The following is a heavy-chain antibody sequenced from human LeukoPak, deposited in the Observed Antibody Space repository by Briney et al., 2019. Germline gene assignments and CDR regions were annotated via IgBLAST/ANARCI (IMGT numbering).Heavy chain of an antibody. V-gene: IGHV4-34*01. Sequence: PSETLSLTCAVYGGSFSGYYWSWIRQPPGRGLEWIGEINHSGSTNYNPSLKSRVTISADTPKNQFSLKLSSVTAVDTAVYYCARARGYSYGQTNWFDPWGQGTLVTVSS. CDR2: INHSGST. CDR3: ARARGYSYGQTNWFDP. J-gene: IGHJ5*02. CDR1: GGSFSGYY. D-gene: IGHD5-18*01.